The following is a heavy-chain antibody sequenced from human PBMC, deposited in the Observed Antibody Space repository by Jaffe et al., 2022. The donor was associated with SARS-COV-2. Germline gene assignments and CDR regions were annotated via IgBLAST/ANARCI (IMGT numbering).Heavy chain of an antibody. D-gene: IGHD3-16*01. Sequence: QVQFVQSGAEVKKPGASVKVSCKASGYTFTSYAVHWVRQAPGQRLEWMGWINAGNGNTKYSQKFQGRVTITRDTSASTAYMELSSLRSEDTAVYYCARGGLGWGREHLTYYYYALDVWGQGTTVTVSS. V-gene: IGHV1-3*01. CDR2: INAGNGNT. CDR3: ARGGLGWGREHLTYYYYALDV. J-gene: IGHJ6*02. CDR1: GYTFTSYA.